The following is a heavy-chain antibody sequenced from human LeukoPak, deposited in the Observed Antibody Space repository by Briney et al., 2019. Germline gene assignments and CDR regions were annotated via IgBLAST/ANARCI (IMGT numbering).Heavy chain of an antibody. Sequence: GGSLRLSCAASGFTVSGNYMTWVRQAPGKGLEWVSLIYSGGTTFYADSVKGRFTISRDNSKNTLYLQMNSLRAEDTAVYYCGRSPELPFPGGDDYWGQGTLVTVSS. J-gene: IGHJ4*02. CDR3: GRSPELPFPGGDDY. V-gene: IGHV3-53*01. D-gene: IGHD2-21*01. CDR1: GFTVSGNY. CDR2: IYSGGTT.